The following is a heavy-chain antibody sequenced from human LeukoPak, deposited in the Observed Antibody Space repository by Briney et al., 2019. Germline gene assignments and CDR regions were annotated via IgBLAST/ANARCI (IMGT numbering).Heavy chain of an antibody. CDR1: GFTFSSYS. J-gene: IGHJ4*02. V-gene: IGHV3-21*01. Sequence: GGSLRLSCAASGFTFSSYSMNWVRQAPGKGLEWVSSISSSSYIYYADSVKGRFTISRDNAKNSLYLQMNSLRAEDTAVYYCARLIAVAGSNDYWGQGTLVTVSS. CDR3: ARLIAVAGSNDY. D-gene: IGHD6-19*01. CDR2: ISSSSYI.